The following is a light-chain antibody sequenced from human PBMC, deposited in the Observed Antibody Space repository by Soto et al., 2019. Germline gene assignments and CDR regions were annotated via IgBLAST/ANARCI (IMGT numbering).Light chain of an antibody. J-gene: IGKJ1*01. CDR2: DTS. CDR3: QQYGTSPQT. Sequence: EIVMTQSTATLSLPPGERATLSCRASQTIDNTLAWYQRQPGQAPGLLIYDTSTRASGVPDRFSGSGSGTEFTLTISRLEPEEFAVYYCQQYGTSPQTVGQGTKVDI. V-gene: IGKV3-20*01. CDR1: QTIDNT.